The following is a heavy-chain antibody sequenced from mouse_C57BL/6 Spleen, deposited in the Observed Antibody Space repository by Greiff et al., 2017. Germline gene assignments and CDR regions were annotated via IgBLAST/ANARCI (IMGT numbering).Heavy chain of an antibody. D-gene: IGHD2-1*01. J-gene: IGHJ2*01. V-gene: IGHV1-80*01. Sequence: QVQLKQSGAELVKPGASVKLSCKASGYAFSSYWMNWVKQRPGKGLEWIGQIYPGDGDTNYNGKFKGKATLTADKSSSTAYMQLSSLTSEDSAVYICARGGGNSNFDYWGQGTTLTVSS. CDR3: ARGGGNSNFDY. CDR1: GYAFSSYW. CDR2: IYPGDGDT.